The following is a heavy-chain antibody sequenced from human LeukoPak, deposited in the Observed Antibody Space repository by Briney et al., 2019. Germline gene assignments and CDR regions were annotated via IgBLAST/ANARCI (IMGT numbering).Heavy chain of an antibody. CDR2: IYPGDSDT. CDR1: GYSFTSYW. J-gene: IGHJ3*02. Sequence: GESLKISCKGSGYSFTSYWIGWVRQMPGKGLEWMGIIYPGDSDTRYSPSFQGQVTISADKSISTAYLQWSSLKASDTAMYYCASAYYYDSSGYFDDAFDIWGQGTMVTVSS. CDR3: ASAYYYDSSGYFDDAFDI. V-gene: IGHV5-51*01. D-gene: IGHD3-22*01.